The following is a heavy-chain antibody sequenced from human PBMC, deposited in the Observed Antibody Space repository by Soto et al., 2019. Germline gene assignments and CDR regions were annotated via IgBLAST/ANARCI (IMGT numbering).Heavy chain of an antibody. D-gene: IGHD6-25*01. J-gene: IGHJ5*02. CDR2: VYFSGNT. Sequence: PSETVSLTCTVSCGSLISHYWTWIRQSPGKGLEWIVYVYFSGNTNYNPSLKSRVTISIDTSKNQFSLRLASVTAADTAFYYCGSVRPSGYVLSWGQGTLVTSPQ. CDR3: GSVRPSGYVLS. V-gene: IGHV4-59*11. CDR1: CGSLISHY.